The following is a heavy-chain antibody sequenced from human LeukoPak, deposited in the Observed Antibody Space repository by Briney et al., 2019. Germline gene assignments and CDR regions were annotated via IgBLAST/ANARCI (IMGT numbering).Heavy chain of an antibody. CDR2: IIPIFGTA. CDR1: GGTFSSYA. D-gene: IGHD6-19*01. Sequence: AASVKVSCKASGGTFSSYAISWVRQAPGQGLEWMGGIIPIFGTANYAQKFQGRVTITRDTSASTAYMEPSSLRSEDTAVYYCARGAPIRVAVAATFDPWGQGTLVTVPS. J-gene: IGHJ5*02. CDR3: ARGAPIRVAVAATFDP. V-gene: IGHV1-69*05.